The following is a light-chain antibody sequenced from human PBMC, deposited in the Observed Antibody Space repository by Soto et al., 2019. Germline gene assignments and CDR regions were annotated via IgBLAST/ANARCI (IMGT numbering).Light chain of an antibody. J-gene: IGKJ4*01. Sequence: DIQMTQSPSTLSASVGDRVTITCRASQSISKWVGWYKQKRGRAPKLLIFDASSLASGVTSRFSGSGSETELTLTISGLQPDDFATYDGHQYHSYPPTFGGGTTVEIK. CDR2: DAS. CDR3: HQYHSYPPT. CDR1: QSISKW. V-gene: IGKV1-5*01.